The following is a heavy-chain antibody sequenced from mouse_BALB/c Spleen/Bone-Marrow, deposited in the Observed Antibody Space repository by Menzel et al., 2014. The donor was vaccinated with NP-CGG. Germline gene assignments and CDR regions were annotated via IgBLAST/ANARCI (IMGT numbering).Heavy chain of an antibody. CDR1: GFNIKDTY. J-gene: IGHJ4*01. CDR3: ARYRYYGSSYAMDY. V-gene: IGHV14-3*02. D-gene: IGHD1-1*01. Sequence: VQLQQPGAELVKPGASVKLSCTASGFNIKDTYMHWVMQRPEQGLEWIGRIDPANGNIKYDPKFQGKATITADTSSNTAYLQLSSLTSEDTAVYYCARYRYYGSSYAMDYWGQGTSVTVSS. CDR2: IDPANGNI.